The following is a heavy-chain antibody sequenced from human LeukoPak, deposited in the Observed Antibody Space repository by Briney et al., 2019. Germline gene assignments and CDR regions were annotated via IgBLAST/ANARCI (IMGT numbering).Heavy chain of an antibody. D-gene: IGHD3-16*02. Sequence: GGSLRLSCAASGFTFSSYSMNWVRQAPGKGLEWVSSISSSSSYIYYADSVKGRFTISRDNAKNSLCLQMNSLRAEDTAVYYCARIDQELSYYYYGMDVWGKGTTVTVSS. CDR1: GFTFSSYS. CDR3: ARIDQELSYYYYGMDV. J-gene: IGHJ6*04. CDR2: ISSSSSYI. V-gene: IGHV3-21*01.